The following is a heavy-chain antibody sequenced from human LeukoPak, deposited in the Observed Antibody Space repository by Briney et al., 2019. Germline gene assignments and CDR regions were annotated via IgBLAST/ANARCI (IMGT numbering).Heavy chain of an antibody. J-gene: IGHJ5*02. CDR2: MYHTGTT. D-gene: IGHD1-26*01. V-gene: IGHV4-38-2*01. CDR1: GYSISSGYY. CDR3: TRLKWGDWFDP. Sequence: SETLSLTCGVSGYSISSGYYWGWIRQPPGKGLEWIASMYHTGTTYYNPSLKSRVTISVDTSKNQFSLGLTSVTAADTAVYYSTRLKWGDWFDPWGQGTLVTVSS.